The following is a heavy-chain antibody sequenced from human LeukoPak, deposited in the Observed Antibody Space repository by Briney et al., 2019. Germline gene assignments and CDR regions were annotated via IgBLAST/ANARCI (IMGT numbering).Heavy chain of an antibody. Sequence: PGGSLRLSCAASGFTFSSYSMNWVRQAPGKGLEWVSSISSSSSYIYYADSVKGRFTISRDNAKNSLYLQMNSLRAEDTAVYYCARFRPHDYGGIDYWGQGTLVTVSS. D-gene: IGHD4-23*01. V-gene: IGHV3-21*01. CDR1: GFTFSSYS. CDR3: ARFRPHDYGGIDY. J-gene: IGHJ4*02. CDR2: ISSSSSYI.